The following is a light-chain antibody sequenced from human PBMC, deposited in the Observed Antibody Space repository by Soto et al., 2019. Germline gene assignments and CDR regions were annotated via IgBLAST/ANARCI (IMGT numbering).Light chain of an antibody. CDR2: DTY. J-gene: IGKJ5*01. V-gene: IGKV3-15*01. CDR3: QQYKNWPPIT. Sequence: EIVMTQSPATLSVSPGEIATLSCRASQSVSSKLAWYQQKPGQAPRLVIYDTYTRATDIPATFSGSGSGTEFTLTISSLQSEDFAIYYCQQYKNWPPITCGQGTRLEIK. CDR1: QSVSSK.